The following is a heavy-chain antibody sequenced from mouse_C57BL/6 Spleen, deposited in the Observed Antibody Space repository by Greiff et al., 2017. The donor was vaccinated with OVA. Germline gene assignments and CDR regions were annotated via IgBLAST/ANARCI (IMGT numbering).Heavy chain of an antibody. CDR2: IYPRSGNT. CDR1: GYTFTSYG. J-gene: IGHJ4*01. Sequence: QVQLQQSGAELARPGASVKLSCKASGYTFTSYGISWVKQRTGQGLEWIGEIYPRSGNTYYNEKFKGKATLTADKSSSTAYMELRSLTSEDAAVYFCARNGKTYAMDYWGQGTSVTVSS. D-gene: IGHD1-1*01. CDR3: ARNGKTYAMDY. V-gene: IGHV1-81*01.